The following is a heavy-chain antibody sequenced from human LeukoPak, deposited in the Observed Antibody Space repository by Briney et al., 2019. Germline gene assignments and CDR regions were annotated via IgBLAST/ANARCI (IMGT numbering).Heavy chain of an antibody. J-gene: IGHJ4*02. CDR2: INPNSGGT. CDR3: ARDLQTYYYDSSGYDSDY. D-gene: IGHD3-22*01. CDR1: GYTFTSYY. Sequence: GASVKVSCKASGYTFTSYYMHWVRQAPGQGLEWMGRINPNSGGTNYAQKFQGRVTMTRDTSISTAYMELSRLRSDDTAVYYCARDLQTYYYDSSGYDSDYWGQGTLVTVSS. V-gene: IGHV1-2*06.